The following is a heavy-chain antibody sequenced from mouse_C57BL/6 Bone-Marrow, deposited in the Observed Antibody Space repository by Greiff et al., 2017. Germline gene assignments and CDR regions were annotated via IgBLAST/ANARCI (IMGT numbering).Heavy chain of an antibody. J-gene: IGHJ4*01. CDR3: ARSDWYYAMDY. CDR1: GFTFSDYG. Sequence: DVMLVESGGGLVKPGGSLKLSCAASGFTFSDYGMHWVRQAPEKGLEWVAYISSCSSTIYYAETVKGRFTISRDNAKNNLFLQMTCLMSEDTVMYYGARSDWYYAMDYWGQGTSATVSS. V-gene: IGHV5-17*01. CDR2: ISSCSSTI. D-gene: IGHD4-1*01.